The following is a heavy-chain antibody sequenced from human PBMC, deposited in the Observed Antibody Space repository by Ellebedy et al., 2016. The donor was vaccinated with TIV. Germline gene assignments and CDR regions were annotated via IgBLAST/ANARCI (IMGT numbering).Heavy chain of an antibody. V-gene: IGHV4-39*01. CDR3: VRMTLVVVVSLGYFDF. Sequence: MPSETLSLTCSVSGGSINNTNSYWGWIRQSPGKGLEWLGTIYNVGSTVYSPSLRGRVTLSADTSQNQFSLRLTSVTAADTAVYFCVRMTLVVVVSLGYFDFWGQGALVTVST. J-gene: IGHJ4*02. D-gene: IGHD2-21*01. CDR1: GGSINNTNSY. CDR2: IYNVGST.